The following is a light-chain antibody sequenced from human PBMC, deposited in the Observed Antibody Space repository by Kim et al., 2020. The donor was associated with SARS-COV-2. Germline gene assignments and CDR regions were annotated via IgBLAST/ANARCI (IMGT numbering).Light chain of an antibody. J-gene: IGLJ2*01. V-gene: IGLV3-19*01. CDR3: NSRDSDDNVL. CDR1: SLRSYY. CDR2: GKN. Sequence: VTLGQTVRIACQGDSLRSYYATWYQQKPGQAPIVVLYGKNNRPSGIPDRFSGSSSGNTASLTITGTQARDESDYYCNSRDSDDNVLFGGGTQLTVL.